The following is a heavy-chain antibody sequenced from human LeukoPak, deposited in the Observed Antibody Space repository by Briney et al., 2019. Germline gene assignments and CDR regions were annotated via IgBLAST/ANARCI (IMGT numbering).Heavy chain of an antibody. D-gene: IGHD5-18*01. J-gene: IGHJ4*02. CDR1: GYTFTGYY. CDR3: ARAGYSYGLLTIDY. V-gene: IGHV1-2*02. CDR2: INPNSGGT. Sequence: ASVKVSCKASGYTFTGYYMHWVRQAPGQGLEWMGWINPNSGGTNYAQKFQGRATMTRDTSISTAYMELSRLRSDDTAVYYCARAGYSYGLLTIDYWGQGTLVTVSS.